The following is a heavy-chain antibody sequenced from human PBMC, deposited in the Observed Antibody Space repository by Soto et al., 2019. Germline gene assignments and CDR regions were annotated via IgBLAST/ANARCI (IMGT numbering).Heavy chain of an antibody. D-gene: IGHD4-17*01. CDR2: LYYIGSA. V-gene: IGHV4-59*01. CDR1: GGSISNYY. Sequence: SETLSLTCTVSGGSISNYYWSWIRQPPGKGLEWIGYLYYIGSANYNPSLKSRVTMSLDTSKTQFSLKLSSVTTADTAVYYCARQHYGRASSSSFDPWGQGTLVTVSS. J-gene: IGHJ5*02. CDR3: ARQHYGRASSSSFDP.